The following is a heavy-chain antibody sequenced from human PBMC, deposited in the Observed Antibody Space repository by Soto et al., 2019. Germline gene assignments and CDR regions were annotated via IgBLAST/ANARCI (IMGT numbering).Heavy chain of an antibody. Sequence: SETLSLTCTVSGDSITSYNWNWLRQPPGKALEWIGYVYSSGSTNYNPSLKSRVTISVDTSRNQFSLKVNSVTAADTAVYYCARLGAYYQSLDPWGPGTLVTVSS. CDR2: VYSSGST. J-gene: IGHJ5*02. CDR3: ARLGAYYQSLDP. D-gene: IGHD2-21*01. CDR1: GDSITSYN. V-gene: IGHV4-59*01.